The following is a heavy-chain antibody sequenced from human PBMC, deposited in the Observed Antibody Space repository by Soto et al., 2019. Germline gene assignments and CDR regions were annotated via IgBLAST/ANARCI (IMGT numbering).Heavy chain of an antibody. D-gene: IGHD3-22*01. V-gene: IGHV4-31*03. J-gene: IGHJ5*02. Sequence: SETLSLTCTVSGGSISSGGYYWSWIRQHPGKGLEWIGYIYYSGSTYYNPSLKSRVTISVDTSKNQFSLKLSSVTAADTAVYYCARAPYYYDSSGPHNWFDPWGQGTLVTVSS. CDR2: IYYSGST. CDR3: ARAPYYYDSSGPHNWFDP. CDR1: GGSISSGGYY.